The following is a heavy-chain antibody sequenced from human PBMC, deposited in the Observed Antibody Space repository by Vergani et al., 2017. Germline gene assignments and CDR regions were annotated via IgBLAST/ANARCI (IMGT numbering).Heavy chain of an antibody. CDR2: IKSKTDGGTT. CDR3: TTVLRSRWLLFYYYVYMDV. V-gene: IGHV3-15*01. J-gene: IGHJ6*03. Sequence: EVQLVESGGGLVKPGGSLRLSCAASGFTFSNAWMSWVRQAPGKGLEWVGRIKSKTDGGTTDYAAPVKGRFTISRDDSKNTLYLQMNSLKTEDTAVYYCTTVLRSRWLLFYYYVYMDVWGKGTTVTVSS. D-gene: IGHD5-24*01. CDR1: GFTFSNAW.